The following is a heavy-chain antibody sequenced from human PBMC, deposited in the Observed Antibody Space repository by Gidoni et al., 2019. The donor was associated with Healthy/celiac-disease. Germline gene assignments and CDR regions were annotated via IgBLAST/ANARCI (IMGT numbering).Heavy chain of an antibody. D-gene: IGHD6-19*01. CDR1: GFTFISYA. J-gene: IGHJ5*02. CDR3: AKGSAVAGTRNWFDP. V-gene: IGHV3-23*01. Sequence: EVQLLESGGGLVQPGGSLRLSCAASGFTFISYAMSWVRQAPGKGLEWVSAISGSGGSTYYADSVKGRFTISRDNSKNTLYLQMNSLRAEDTAVYYCAKGSAVAGTRNWFDPWGQGTLVTVSS. CDR2: ISGSGGST.